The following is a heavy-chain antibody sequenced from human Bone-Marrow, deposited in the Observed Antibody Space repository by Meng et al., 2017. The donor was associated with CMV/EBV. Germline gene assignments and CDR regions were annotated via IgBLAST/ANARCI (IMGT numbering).Heavy chain of an antibody. CDR1: GGSISSSSYY. CDR3: ARDRSDFWNGYFYY. CDR2: IYYSGST. J-gene: IGHJ4*02. D-gene: IGHD3-3*01. Sequence: GSLRLSCTVSGGSISSSSYYWGWIRQPPGKGLEWIGSIYYSGSTYYNPSLKSRVTISVDTSKNQLSLKVTSVTAADTAVYYCARDRSDFWNGYFYYWGQGALVTVSS. V-gene: IGHV4-39*07.